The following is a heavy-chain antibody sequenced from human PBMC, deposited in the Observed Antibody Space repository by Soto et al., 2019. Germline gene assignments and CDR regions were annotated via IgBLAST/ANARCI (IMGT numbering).Heavy chain of an antibody. Sequence: GASVKVSCKASGGTFSSYAISWVRQAPGQGLEWMGGIIPIFGTANYAQKFQGRVTITADESTSTAYMELSSLRSEDTAVYYCARAAVRGVIRQSDYGMDVWGQGTTVTVSS. CDR2: IIPIFGTA. CDR3: ARAAVRGVIRQSDYGMDV. V-gene: IGHV1-69*13. D-gene: IGHD3-10*01. CDR1: GGTFSSYA. J-gene: IGHJ6*02.